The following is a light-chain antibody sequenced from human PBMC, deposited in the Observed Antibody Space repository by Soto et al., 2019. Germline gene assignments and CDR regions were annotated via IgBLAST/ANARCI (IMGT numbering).Light chain of an antibody. J-gene: IGKJ2*01. CDR3: QQYGSSPPYT. CDR1: QSVSSSY. Sequence: EIVLTQSPGTLSLSPGERATLSCRASQSVSSSYLAWYQQKPGQAPRLLIYGASSRATGIPDRFSGSGSGTDFPLTISRLETEDFAVYYCQQYGSSPPYTFGQGTKLAIK. V-gene: IGKV3-20*01. CDR2: GAS.